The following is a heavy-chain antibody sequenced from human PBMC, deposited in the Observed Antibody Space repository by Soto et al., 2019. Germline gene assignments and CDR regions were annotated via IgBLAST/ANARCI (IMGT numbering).Heavy chain of an antibody. CDR3: SGWVGDAV. V-gene: IGHV3-7*01. CDR2: TNQDGSER. J-gene: IGHJ4*02. CDR1: GFSFRRDW. Sequence: EEQLVESGGGLVQPGGSLRLSCAVSGFSFRRDWMNWVRQAPGKGLEWVAHTNQDGSERYYVDFVKGPFTIFRDNANNSLYLQMDNLRVEDTAVYYCSGWVGDAVWVQGTLVTVSS. D-gene: IGHD1-26*01.